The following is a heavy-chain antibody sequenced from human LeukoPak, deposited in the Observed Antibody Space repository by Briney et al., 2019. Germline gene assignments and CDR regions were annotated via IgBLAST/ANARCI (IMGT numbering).Heavy chain of an antibody. Sequence: PGGSLRLSCAASGFTFSSYSMTWVRQAPRKGLEWVVNIKYDGSEKYYVESVKGRFTISRDNAKNSLFLQMNSLRVEDTPVYYCARDVNGGYFDYWGQGTLVTVSS. CDR2: IKYDGSEK. D-gene: IGHD3-10*01. J-gene: IGHJ4*02. V-gene: IGHV3-7*01. CDR1: GFTFSSYS. CDR3: ARDVNGGYFDY.